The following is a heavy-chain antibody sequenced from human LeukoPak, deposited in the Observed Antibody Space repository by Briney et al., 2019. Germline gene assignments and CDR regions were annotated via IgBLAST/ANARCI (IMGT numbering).Heavy chain of an antibody. CDR1: GLTFSSYE. CDR2: ISSSGSTI. V-gene: IGHV3-48*03. CDR3: AKEGSNGDFDY. J-gene: IGHJ4*02. Sequence: GGSLRLSCAASGLTFSSYEMNWVRQAPGKGLEWVSYISSSGSTIYYADSVKGRFTISRDNAKNSLYLQMNSLRAEDTAVYYCAKEGSNGDFDYWGQGTLVTVSS. D-gene: IGHD1-26*01.